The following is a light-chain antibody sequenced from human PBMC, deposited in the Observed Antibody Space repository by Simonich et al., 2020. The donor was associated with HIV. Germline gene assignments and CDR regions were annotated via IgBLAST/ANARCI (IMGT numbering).Light chain of an antibody. Sequence: DIVMTQSPLSLPVTPGEPASISCRSSQSLLHSNGYNYLDWYLQKPGQSPQLLIYLGSNRASGVPERFSGRGSGTDFTLKISRVEAEDVGVYYCMQALQTPSITFGQGTRLEIK. CDR1: QSLLHSNGYNY. CDR2: LGS. CDR3: MQALQTPSIT. J-gene: IGKJ5*01. V-gene: IGKV2-28*01.